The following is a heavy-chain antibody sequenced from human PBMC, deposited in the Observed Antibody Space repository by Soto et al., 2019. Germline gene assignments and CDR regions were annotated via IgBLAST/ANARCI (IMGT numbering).Heavy chain of an antibody. V-gene: IGHV1-46*01. Sequence: QEQLVQSGAEVKEPGASVKVSCKASGYTFINYYIHWVRQAPGQGLEWMAIINPMGGSTNYAQEFQGRVTLTSDTCTSTVYMELSSLRFEDTALFYCARDLAAGDLWGQGTLVTVSS. CDR3: ARDLAAGDL. CDR2: INPMGGST. CDR1: GYTFINYY. J-gene: IGHJ5*02. D-gene: IGHD6-13*01.